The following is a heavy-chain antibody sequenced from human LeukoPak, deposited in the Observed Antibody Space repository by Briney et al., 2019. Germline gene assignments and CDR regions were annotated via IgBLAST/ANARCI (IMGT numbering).Heavy chain of an antibody. D-gene: IGHD5-18*01. V-gene: IGHV3-21*01. CDR3: ATGSYGDY. Sequence: PGGSLRLSCAASGFTFSSYSMNWVRPAPGKGLEWVSSISSSSSYIYYAHPVKGRFTISRDNAKNSLYLQMNSLRAEDTAVYYCATGSYGDYWGQGTLVTVSS. CDR1: GFTFSSYS. CDR2: ISSSSSYI. J-gene: IGHJ4*02.